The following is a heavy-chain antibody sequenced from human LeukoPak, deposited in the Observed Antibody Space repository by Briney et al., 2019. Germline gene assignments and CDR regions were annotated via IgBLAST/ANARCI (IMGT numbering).Heavy chain of an antibody. D-gene: IGHD3-10*01. J-gene: IGHJ4*02. Sequence: SQTLSLTCTVSGGSISSGGYYWSWIRQHPGKGLEWIGYIYYSGSTYYNPSLKSRVTISVDTSKNQFSLKLSSVTAADTAVYYCASSFLIAYGSGSYFRPFDYWGQGTLVTVSS. CDR2: IYYSGST. V-gene: IGHV4-31*03. CDR3: ASSFLIAYGSGSYFRPFDY. CDR1: GGSISSGGYY.